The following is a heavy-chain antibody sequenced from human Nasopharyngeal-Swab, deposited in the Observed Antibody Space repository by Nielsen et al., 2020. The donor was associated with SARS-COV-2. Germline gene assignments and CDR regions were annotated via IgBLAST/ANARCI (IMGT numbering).Heavy chain of an antibody. J-gene: IGHJ2*01. V-gene: IGHV3-48*03. CDR2: ISSTGSTI. CDR1: GFTFRAYD. Sequence: GSLRLSCAASGFTFRAYDMNWVRQAPGKGLEWVSYISSTGSTINYADSVKGRVTISRDNAKNSLYLQMNSLRAEDTAVYYCARDGNLRTVRYFDLWGRGSLVTVSS. CDR3: ARDGNLRTVRYFDL. D-gene: IGHD4-17*01.